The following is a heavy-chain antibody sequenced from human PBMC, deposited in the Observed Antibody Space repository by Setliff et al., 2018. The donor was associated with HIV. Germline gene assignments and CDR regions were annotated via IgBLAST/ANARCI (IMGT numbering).Heavy chain of an antibody. CDR3: ARFIAVAGRFDY. J-gene: IGHJ4*02. D-gene: IGHD6-19*01. Sequence: ASVKVSCKASGYTFTSYYMHWVRQAPGQGLEWMGIINPSGGSTSYAQKLQGRVTMTTDTSTSTAYMELRSLRSDDTAVYYCARFIAVAGRFDYWGQGTLVTVSS. CDR1: GYTFTSYY. CDR2: INPSGGST. V-gene: IGHV1-46*01.